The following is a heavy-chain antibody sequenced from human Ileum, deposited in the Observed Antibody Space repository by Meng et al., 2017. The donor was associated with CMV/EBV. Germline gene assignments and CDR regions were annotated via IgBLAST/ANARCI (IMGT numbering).Heavy chain of an antibody. CDR1: GFTFSNYG. J-gene: IGHJ6*02. D-gene: IGHD1-26*01. CDR3: AKGGSGSYPTYGMDV. Sequence: GESLKISCAASGFTFSNYGLHWVRQAPGKGLEWVTVIRFDGSYKYYADSVKGRFTISRDNSKNTLYVQMNSLGAEDTAVYYCAKGGSGSYPTYGMDVWGQGTTVTVSS. V-gene: IGHV3-30*02. CDR2: IRFDGSYK.